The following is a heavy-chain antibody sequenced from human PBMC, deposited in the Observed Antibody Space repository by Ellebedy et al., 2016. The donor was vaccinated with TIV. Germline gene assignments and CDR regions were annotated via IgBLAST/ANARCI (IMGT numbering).Heavy chain of an antibody. CDR3: ASGPGKGAFDI. CDR1: GYTFTSYY. V-gene: IGHV1-46*01. CDR2: INPSGGST. Sequence: ASVKVSCXASGYTFTSYYMHWVRQAPGQGLEWMGIINPSGGSTSYAQKFQGRVTMTRDTSTSTVYMELSSLRSEDTAVYYCASGPGKGAFDIWGQGTMVTVSS. J-gene: IGHJ3*02.